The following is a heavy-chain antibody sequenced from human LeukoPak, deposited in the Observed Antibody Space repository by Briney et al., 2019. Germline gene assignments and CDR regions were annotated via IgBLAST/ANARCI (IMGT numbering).Heavy chain of an antibody. D-gene: IGHD2-15*01. J-gene: IGHJ5*02. CDR1: GFTFSSYEMN. V-gene: IGHV4-30-4*08. CDR2: VYYSGRT. Sequence: LRLSCAASGFTFSSYEMNWVRQAPGKGLEWIGYVYYSGRTSYNPSLRSRVTISVDTSKNQFSLKLSSVSAADTAVYFCARAPVGYCSDNRCYRRFDPWGQGTLVTVSS. CDR3: ARAPVGYCSDNRCYRRFDP.